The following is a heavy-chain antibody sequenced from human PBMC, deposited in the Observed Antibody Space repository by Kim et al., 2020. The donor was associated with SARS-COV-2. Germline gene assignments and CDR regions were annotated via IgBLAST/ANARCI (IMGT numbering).Heavy chain of an antibody. V-gene: IGHV7-4-1*02. CDR1: GYTFTSYA. CDR2: INTNTGNP. J-gene: IGHJ6*02. D-gene: IGHD5-12*01. CDR3: AAVFSGYDYTENYYYYGMDV. Sequence: ASVKVSCKASGYTFTSYAMNWVRQAPGQGLECMGWINTNTGNPTYAQGFTGRFVFSLDTSVSTAYLQISSLKAEDTAVYYCAAVFSGYDYTENYYYYGMDVWGQGTTVTVSS.